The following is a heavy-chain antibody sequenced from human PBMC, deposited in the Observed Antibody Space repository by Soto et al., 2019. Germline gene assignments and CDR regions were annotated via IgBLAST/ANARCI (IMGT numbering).Heavy chain of an antibody. D-gene: IGHD4-17*01. CDR3: ARDSYGTGGDYEGYYYYYMDV. J-gene: IGHJ6*03. CDR2: IYYSGST. V-gene: IGHV4-59*01. Sequence: SETLSLTCTVSGGSISSYYWSWIRQPPGKGLEWIGYIYYSGSTNYNPSLKSRVTISVDTSKNQFSLKLSSVTAADTAVYYCARDSYGTGGDYEGYYYYYMDVWGKGTTVTVSS. CDR1: GGSISSYY.